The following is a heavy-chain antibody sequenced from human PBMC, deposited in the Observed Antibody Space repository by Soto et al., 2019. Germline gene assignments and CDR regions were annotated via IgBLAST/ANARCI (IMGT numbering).Heavy chain of an antibody. CDR3: ARDSYTRY. Sequence: EVQLVESGGGLVQPGGSLRRSCAVSGFIVSTSYMSWVRQAPGKGLEWVSIIHNDGSTYYADSVRGRFTISRDDSKNTLYLQILSLRAEDTAVYYCARDSYTRYWGQGTLVTVSS. J-gene: IGHJ4*02. D-gene: IGHD4-4*01. V-gene: IGHV3-66*01. CDR1: GFIVSTSY. CDR2: IHNDGST.